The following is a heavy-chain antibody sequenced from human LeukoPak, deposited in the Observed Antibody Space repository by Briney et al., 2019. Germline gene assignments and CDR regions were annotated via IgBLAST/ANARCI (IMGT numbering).Heavy chain of an antibody. CDR3: ARERDYVWGSYRYSPCFDY. Sequence: SQTLSLTCTVSGGSISSGSYYWSWIRQPAGKGLEWIGRIYTSGSTNYNPSLKSRVTISVGTSKNQFSLKLSSVTAADTAVYYCARERDYVWGSYRYSPCFDYWGQGTLVTVSS. J-gene: IGHJ4*02. CDR2: IYTSGST. V-gene: IGHV4-61*02. D-gene: IGHD3-16*02. CDR1: GGSISSGSYY.